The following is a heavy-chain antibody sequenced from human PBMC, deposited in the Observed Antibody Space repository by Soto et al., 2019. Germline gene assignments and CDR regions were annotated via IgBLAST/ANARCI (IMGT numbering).Heavy chain of an antibody. V-gene: IGHV4-34*01. D-gene: IGHD4-17*01. CDR3: TRATVVTNNFDY. CDR1: GGSFSGYY. CDR2: IYYSGST. Sequence: PSETLSLTCAVYGGSFSGYYWSWIRQPPGKGLEWIGEIYYSGSTNYNPSLKSRVTISVDTSKNQFSLKLSSVTAADTAVYYCTRATVVTNNFDYWGQGTLVTVSS. J-gene: IGHJ4*02.